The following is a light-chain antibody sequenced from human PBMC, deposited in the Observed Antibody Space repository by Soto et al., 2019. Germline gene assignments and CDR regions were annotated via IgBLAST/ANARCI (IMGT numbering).Light chain of an antibody. CDR1: QSVSSK. Sequence: EIVMTQSHATLSVSPGQRATLSCSASQSVSSKLAWYQQKPGQAPRLVIYDTYTRATGIPARFSGSGSGTEFTLTISSLQSEDFAVYYCQQYNNWLITFGQGTRLEIK. CDR3: QQYNNWLIT. V-gene: IGKV3-15*01. J-gene: IGKJ5*01. CDR2: DTY.